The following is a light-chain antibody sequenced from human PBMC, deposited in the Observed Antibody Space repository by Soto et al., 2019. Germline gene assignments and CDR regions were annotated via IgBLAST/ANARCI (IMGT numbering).Light chain of an antibody. CDR3: QTWGTGMV. J-gene: IGLJ3*02. V-gene: IGLV4-69*01. CDR1: SGHSSYA. Sequence: QSVLTQSPSASASLGASVKLTCTLSSGHSSYAIAWHQQQPEKGPRYLMKLNSDGSHSKGDGIPDRFSGSNSGAERYLTISSLQSEDEADYYCQTWGTGMVFGGGTKLTVL. CDR2: LNSDGSH.